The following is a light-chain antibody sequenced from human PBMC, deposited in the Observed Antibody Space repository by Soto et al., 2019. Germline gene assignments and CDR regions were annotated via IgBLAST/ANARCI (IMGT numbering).Light chain of an antibody. Sequence: QAVVTQPPSASGTPGQRVTISCSGSSSNIGSHTVNWYQQLPGTAPKLLVYSNNQRPSGVPDRFSGSKSGTSASLAISGLQSEDEADYYCAAWDDSLNGHVVFGGGTKVTVL. CDR3: AAWDDSLNGHVV. V-gene: IGLV1-44*01. J-gene: IGLJ2*01. CDR2: SNN. CDR1: SSNIGSHT.